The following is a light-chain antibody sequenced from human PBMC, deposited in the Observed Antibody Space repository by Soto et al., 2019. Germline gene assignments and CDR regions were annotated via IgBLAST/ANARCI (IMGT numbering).Light chain of an antibody. CDR2: DNH. V-gene: IGLV1-51*01. Sequence: QSVLTQPPSVYAAPGQRVTISCSGSSSNIGGNYVSWYQVVPRTAPKLLIYDNHKRHSGVPDRFSGSKSGTSATLGIADLHAGDEAHYYCGTWDINLDTVVFGGGTKVTVL. CDR3: GTWDINLDTVV. J-gene: IGLJ2*01. CDR1: SSNIGGNY.